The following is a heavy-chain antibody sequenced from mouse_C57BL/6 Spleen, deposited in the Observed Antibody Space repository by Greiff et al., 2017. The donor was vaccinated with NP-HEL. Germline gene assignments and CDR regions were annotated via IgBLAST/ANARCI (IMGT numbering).Heavy chain of an antibody. D-gene: IGHD2-12*01. V-gene: IGHV1-7*01. CDR1: GYTFTSYW. J-gene: IGHJ4*01. CDR2: INPSSGYT. CDR3: ARYYTLYYYAMDY. Sequence: VQLQESGAELAKPGASVKLSCKASGYTFTSYWMHWVKQRPGQGLEWIGYINPSSGYTKYNQKFKDKATLTADKSSSTAYMQLSSLTYEDSAVYYCARYYTLYYYAMDYWGQGTSVTVSS.